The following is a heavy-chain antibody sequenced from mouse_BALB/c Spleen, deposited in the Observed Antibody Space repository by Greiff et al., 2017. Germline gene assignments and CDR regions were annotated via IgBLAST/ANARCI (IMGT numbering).Heavy chain of an antibody. CDR3: ARDEGYYDYDGGTMDY. Sequence: VQRVESGPGLVAPSQSLSITCTVSGFSLTSYGVHWVRQPPGKGLEWLGVIWAGGSTNYNSALMSRLSISKDNSKSQVFLKMNSLQTDDTAMYYCARDEGYYDYDGGTMDYWGQGTSVTVSS. D-gene: IGHD2-4*01. CDR2: IWAGGST. J-gene: IGHJ4*01. V-gene: IGHV2-9*02. CDR1: GFSLTSYG.